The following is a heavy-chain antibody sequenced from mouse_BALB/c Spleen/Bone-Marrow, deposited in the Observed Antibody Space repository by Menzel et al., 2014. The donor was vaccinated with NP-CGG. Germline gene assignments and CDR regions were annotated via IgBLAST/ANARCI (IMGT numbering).Heavy chain of an antibody. CDR3: GALYCIVFDF. CDR2: INPNNGCN. D-gene: IGHD2-3*01. J-gene: IGHJ2*01. CDR1: GHTFTEYT. V-gene: IGHV1-18*01. Sequence: GQLQPSGPDLVKPGASVKISCKTSGHTFTEYTMHWVRQGHGKSLEWIGGINPNNGCNTFNQKVKCKATLTVDKSSSTAYMEPRSMTSEVSAVYYCGALYCIVFDFWGLGTTLSVSS.